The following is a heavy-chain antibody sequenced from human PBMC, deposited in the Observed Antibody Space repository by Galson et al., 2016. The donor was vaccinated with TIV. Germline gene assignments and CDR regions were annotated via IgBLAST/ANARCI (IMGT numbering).Heavy chain of an antibody. D-gene: IGHD1-14*01. CDR2: ISSDGSST. Sequence: LRLSCAASGFTFSRYYMHWVRQAPGKGLVWVSRISSDGSSTLYADSVKGRFTISRDNAKNTLYLQMSSLRAEDTALYYCTRDEPSYNYVLDVWGQGTTVTVSS. CDR1: GFTFSRYY. J-gene: IGHJ6*02. CDR3: TRDEPSYNYVLDV. V-gene: IGHV3-74*01.